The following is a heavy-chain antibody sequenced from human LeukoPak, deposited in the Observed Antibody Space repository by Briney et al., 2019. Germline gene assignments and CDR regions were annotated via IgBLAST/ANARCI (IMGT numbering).Heavy chain of an antibody. V-gene: IGHV4-59*01. Sequence: SETLSLTCSVSGDAISGYYWSWIRQSPGQGLEWIGYVYYSGSTNYNPSLKSRAAISIDTSKNQFSLDLTSVTAADTAVYYCASGWLRYYYFDTWGQGTLVTVSS. J-gene: IGHJ4*02. CDR3: ASGWLRYYYFDT. CDR2: VYYSGST. D-gene: IGHD2-21*01. CDR1: GDAISGYY.